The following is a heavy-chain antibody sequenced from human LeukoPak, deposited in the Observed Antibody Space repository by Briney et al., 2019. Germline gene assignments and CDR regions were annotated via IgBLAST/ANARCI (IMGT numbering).Heavy chain of an antibody. CDR1: GGTFSSYA. V-gene: IGHV1-69*04. J-gene: IGHJ4*02. Sequence: SVKVSCKASGGTFSSYAISRVRQAPGQGLEWMGRIIPILGIANYAQKFQGRVTITADKSTSTAYMELSSLRSEDTAVYYCARDPRGIAAAGTPEYWGQGTLVTVSS. D-gene: IGHD6-13*01. CDR3: ARDPRGIAAAGTPEY. CDR2: IIPILGIA.